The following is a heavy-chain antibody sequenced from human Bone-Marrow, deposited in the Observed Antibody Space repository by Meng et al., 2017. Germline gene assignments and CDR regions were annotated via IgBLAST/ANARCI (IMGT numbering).Heavy chain of an antibody. V-gene: IGHV3-33*01. J-gene: IGHJ3*02. CDR2: IWYNGSNK. CDR1: GFTFSSYG. CDR3: AREGPGQSHSAFDI. Sequence: GESLKISFAASGFTFSSYGMHWVRQAPGKGLGWVAVIWYNGSNKYYADSVKGRFTISRDNSKNTLYLQMNSLRAEDTAVYYCAREGPGQSHSAFDIWGQGTMVTVSS. D-gene: IGHD1-14*01.